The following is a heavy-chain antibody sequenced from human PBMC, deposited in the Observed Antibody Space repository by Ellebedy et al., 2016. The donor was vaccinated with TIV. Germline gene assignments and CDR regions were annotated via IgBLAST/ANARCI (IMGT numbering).Heavy chain of an antibody. J-gene: IGHJ4*02. CDR1: GFTVSSNY. CDR3: ARGGYGWDY. V-gene: IGHV3-66*01. CDR2: IYSGGST. D-gene: IGHD3-10*01. Sequence: GEFLKISCAASGFTVSSNYMSWVRQAPGKGLEWVSVIYSGGSTYYADSVKGRFTISRDNSKNTLYLQMNSLRAEDTAVYYCARGGYGWDYWGQGTLVTVSS.